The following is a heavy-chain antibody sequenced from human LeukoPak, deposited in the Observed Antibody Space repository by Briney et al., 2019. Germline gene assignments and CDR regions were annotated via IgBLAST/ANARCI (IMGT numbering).Heavy chain of an antibody. CDR2: IIPILGIA. V-gene: IGHV1-69*04. CDR3: ARSLSLVTTIDGTSYYGMDV. CDR1: RGTFSSYG. Sequence: GSSVRVSCKASRGTFSSYGISWVRQAPGQGLEWMGRIIPILGIANYAQKFQGRVTITADKSTSTAFMELSSLRSEDTAVYYCARSLSLVTTIDGTSYYGMDVWGQGTTVTVSS. J-gene: IGHJ6*02. D-gene: IGHD5-12*01.